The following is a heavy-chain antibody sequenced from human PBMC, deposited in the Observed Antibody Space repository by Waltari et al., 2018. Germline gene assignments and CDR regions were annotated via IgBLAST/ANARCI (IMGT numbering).Heavy chain of an antibody. CDR1: GGSISSSSYY. CDR3: ARRVLPNYGDYFDY. D-gene: IGHD3-16*01. Sequence: QLQLQESGPVLVKPSETLSLTCPVSGGSISSSSYYWVWIRQPPGKGLEWIGSIYYSGSNYYNPSLKRRVTISVDTSKNQFSLKLSSVTAADTAVYYCARRVLPNYGDYFDYWGQGTLVTVSS. V-gene: IGHV4-39*01. J-gene: IGHJ4*02. CDR2: IYYSGSN.